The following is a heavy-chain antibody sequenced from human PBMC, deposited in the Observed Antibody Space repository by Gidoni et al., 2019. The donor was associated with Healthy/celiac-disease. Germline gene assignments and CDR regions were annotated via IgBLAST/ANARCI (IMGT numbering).Heavy chain of an antibody. V-gene: IGHV4-34*01. CDR1: VGSFSGYY. Sequence: QVQLHQWGAGLLKPSATLSLTSAVFVGSFSGYYCLWSRQLPGEGPEWIGEIDHSGSTHDTPSRKSRVTISVDTSKNKFSLKLSSVTAADTAVYYCARARGYCTNGVCYVVVRMDVWGQGTTVTVSS. J-gene: IGHJ6*02. CDR2: IDHSGST. CDR3: ARARGYCTNGVCYVVVRMDV. D-gene: IGHD2-8*01.